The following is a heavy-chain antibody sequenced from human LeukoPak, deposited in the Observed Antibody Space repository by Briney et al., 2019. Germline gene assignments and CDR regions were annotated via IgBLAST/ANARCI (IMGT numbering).Heavy chain of an antibody. CDR1: GYTFNNHY. J-gene: IGHJ4*02. V-gene: IGHV1-46*02. D-gene: IGHD6-19*01. Sequence: ASVKVSCKAPGYTFNNHYMYWVRQAPGQGLEWMGVINPSGGSTSYAQKFQGRVTMTRDTSTRTVYMEVNSLRSEDTAVYYCARQGTYSSAIGMGYWGQGTLVTVSS. CDR3: ARQGTYSSAIGMGY. CDR2: INPSGGST.